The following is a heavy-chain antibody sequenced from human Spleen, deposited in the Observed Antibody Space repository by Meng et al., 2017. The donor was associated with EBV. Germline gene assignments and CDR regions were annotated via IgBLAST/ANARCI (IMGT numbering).Heavy chain of an antibody. V-gene: IGHV3-74*02. CDR2: IESDGSST. J-gene: IGHJ4*02. CDR1: GCSFGSCW. D-gene: IGHD3-16*01. CDR3: ASPKETSWGSYLNF. Sequence: VHLAEAGVGLVQCGEARDLSCVALGCSFGSCWQQWFRQVPGKGLVWVSRIESDGSSTDYPDFVKGLFTISRDNAESTLYLQINSLGAEDTAVYYCASPKETSWGSYLNFWGQRILVTVSS.